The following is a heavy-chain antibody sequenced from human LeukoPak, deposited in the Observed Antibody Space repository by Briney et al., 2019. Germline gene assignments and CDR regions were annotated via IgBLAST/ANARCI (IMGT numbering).Heavy chain of an antibody. Sequence: ASVKVSCKASGYTFTSYAMNWVRQAPGQGLEWMGWINTNTGNPTYAQGFTGRFVFSLDTSVSTAYLQISSLKAEDTAVYYCARPSRYSYYYGMDVWGQGTTVTVSS. V-gene: IGHV7-4-1*02. J-gene: IGHJ6*02. CDR1: GYTFTSYA. CDR3: ARPSRYSYYYGMDV. D-gene: IGHD2-21*01. CDR2: INTNTGNP.